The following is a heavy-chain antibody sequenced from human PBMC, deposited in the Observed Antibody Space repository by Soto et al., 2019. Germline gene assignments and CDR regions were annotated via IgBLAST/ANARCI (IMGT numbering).Heavy chain of an antibody. CDR3: ATSYGSGYRAFDY. Sequence: QVQLVQSGAEVKKPGSSVKVSCKASGDTFSFYTINWVRQAPGLGLEWMGRVNPILSMLNYAQKFQGRVTVTADKPTSTAYMERRSLKAEDAAFYYCATSYGSGYRAFDYWGQGALVTVSS. D-gene: IGHD3-10*01. V-gene: IGHV1-69*02. CDR1: GDTFSFYT. CDR2: VNPILSML. J-gene: IGHJ4*02.